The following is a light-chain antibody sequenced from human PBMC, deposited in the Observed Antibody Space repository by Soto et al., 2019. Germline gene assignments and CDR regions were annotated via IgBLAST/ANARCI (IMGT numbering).Light chain of an antibody. Sequence: ENLLTQSPGTLSLSPGEGATLSCRASQSVGSNYLAWYQQKPGQAPRLIIYGASSRATGIPDRFSGSGSGTDFTLTISRLEPEDFAMYYCQQYAYSPLTFGGGTKVEIK. CDR1: QSVGSNY. V-gene: IGKV3-20*01. CDR3: QQYAYSPLT. J-gene: IGKJ4*01. CDR2: GAS.